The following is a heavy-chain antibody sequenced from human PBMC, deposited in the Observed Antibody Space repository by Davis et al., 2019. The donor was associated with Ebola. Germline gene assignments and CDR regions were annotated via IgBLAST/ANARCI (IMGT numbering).Heavy chain of an antibody. CDR3: ALLTGTTVDYIDY. CDR2: INAGNGNT. D-gene: IGHD1-14*01. CDR1: GYTFTSYA. V-gene: IGHV1-3*01. Sequence: ASVKVSCKASGYTFTSYAMHWVRQAPGQRLEWMGWINAGNGNTKYSQKFQGRVTITRDTSASTVYMELSSLRSEDTAVYYCALLTGTTVDYIDYWGQGTLVTVSS. J-gene: IGHJ4*02.